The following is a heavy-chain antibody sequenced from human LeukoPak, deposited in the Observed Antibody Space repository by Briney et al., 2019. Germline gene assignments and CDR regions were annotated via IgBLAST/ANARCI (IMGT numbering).Heavy chain of an antibody. J-gene: IGHJ6*03. V-gene: IGHV1-18*01. Sequence: ASVKVSCKASGYTFTSYGISWVRQAPGQGLEWMGWISAYNGNTNYAQKLQGRVTMTTDTSTSTAYMELRSLRSGDTAVYYCARDVPSPVYYYYMDVWGKGTTVTVSS. CDR2: ISAYNGNT. CDR1: GYTFTSYG. CDR3: ARDVPSPVYYYYMDV. D-gene: IGHD2-2*01.